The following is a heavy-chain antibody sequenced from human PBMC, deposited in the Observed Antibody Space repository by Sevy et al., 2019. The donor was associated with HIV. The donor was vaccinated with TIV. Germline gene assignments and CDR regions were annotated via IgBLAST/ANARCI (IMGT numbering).Heavy chain of an antibody. V-gene: IGHV3-21*01. D-gene: IGHD3-3*01. CDR1: GFTFSTYS. Sequence: GGSLRLSCAASGFTFSTYSMNWVRQAPGKGLEWVSSISSSQRFIYYTDSVKGRFTSSRDNATNSLYLQMNSLRAEDTAVYYCATGMYDFWRASRLPPFDYWGQGALVTVSS. CDR2: ISSSQRFI. CDR3: ATGMYDFWRASRLPPFDY. J-gene: IGHJ4*02.